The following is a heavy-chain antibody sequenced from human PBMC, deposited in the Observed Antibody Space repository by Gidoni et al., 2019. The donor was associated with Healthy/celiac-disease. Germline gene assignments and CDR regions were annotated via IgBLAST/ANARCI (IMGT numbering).Heavy chain of an antibody. V-gene: IGHV4-39*01. CDR3: ARRRGKTWFDP. CDR1: GGSISSSSYY. Sequence: QLQLQESGTGLVKPSETLSITCTVSGGSISSSSYYWGWLRQPPGKGLEWIGSIYYSGSTYYNPSLKRRVTISEDTSKNQFSLKLSSVTAADTAVYYWARRRGKTWFDPWGQGTLVTVSS. CDR2: IYYSGST. D-gene: IGHD3-16*01. J-gene: IGHJ5*02.